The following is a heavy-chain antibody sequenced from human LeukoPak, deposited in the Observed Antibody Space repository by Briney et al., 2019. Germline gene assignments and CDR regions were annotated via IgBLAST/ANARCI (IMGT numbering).Heavy chain of an antibody. CDR1: GYTLTELS. CDR2: FDPEDGET. V-gene: IGHV1-24*01. J-gene: IGHJ4*02. CDR3: ATDLGSGSYSHFDY. Sequence: GASVKVSCKVSGYTLTELSMHWVRQAPGKGLEWMGGFDPEDGETIYAQKFQGRVTMTEDTSTDTAYMELSSLRSGDTAVYYCATDLGSGSYSHFDYWGQGTLVTVSS. D-gene: IGHD1-26*01.